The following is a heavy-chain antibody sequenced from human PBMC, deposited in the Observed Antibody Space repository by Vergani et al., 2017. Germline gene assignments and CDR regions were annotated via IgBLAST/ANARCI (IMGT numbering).Heavy chain of an antibody. CDR1: GYTFTSYY. J-gene: IGHJ3*02. V-gene: IGHV1-46*01. D-gene: IGHD6-13*01. CDR3: ARPTGYGDAFDI. CDR2: INPSGGST. Sequence: QVQLVQSGAEVKKPGASVKVSCKASGYTFTSYYMHWVRQAPGQGLEWMGIINPSGGSTSYAQKFQGRVTMTRDTSTSTVYLQWSSLKASDTAMYYCARPTGYGDAFDIWGQGTMVTVSS.